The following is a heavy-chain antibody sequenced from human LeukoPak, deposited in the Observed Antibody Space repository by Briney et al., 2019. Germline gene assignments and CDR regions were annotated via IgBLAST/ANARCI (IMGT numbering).Heavy chain of an antibody. CDR3: TSALLKYSASLRY. CDR2: IRNKANRDTT. CDR1: GFTFSDHY. J-gene: IGHJ4*02. Sequence: GSLRLSCAASGFTFSDHYMDWVRQAPGEGLEWVGRIRNKANRDTTEYAASVKGRFTISRDDSKNLLHLQMNSLKTEDTAVYYCTSALLKYSASLRYWGQGALVTVSS. D-gene: IGHD4-11*01. V-gene: IGHV3-72*01.